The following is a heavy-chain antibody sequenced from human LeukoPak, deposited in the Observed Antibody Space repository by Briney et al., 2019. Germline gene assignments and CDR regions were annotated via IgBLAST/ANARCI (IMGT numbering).Heavy chain of an antibody. CDR2: ISTDSTNI. V-gene: IGHV3-48*01. J-gene: IGHJ4*03. Sequence: GRSLRLSCAPAGFTFSRNSMSWVRQAPGKGRGWVGYISTDSTNIYSGDSVKGRISISRENDKSLLYLQMENLRVEDTAVYYCTTYFDSTGYFEEAYHTWGQGKLVTVSA. CDR1: GFTFSRNS. D-gene: IGHD3-9*01. CDR3: TTYFDSTGYFEEAYHT.